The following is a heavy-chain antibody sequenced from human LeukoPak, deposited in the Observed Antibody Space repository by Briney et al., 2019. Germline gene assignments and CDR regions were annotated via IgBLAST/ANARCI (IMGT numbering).Heavy chain of an antibody. D-gene: IGHD6-13*01. Sequence: PSETLSLTCTVSGGSIRSSYWSWIRQPPGKGLEWIGHIHYSGSTNYNPSLKSRVAMSVDTSKNKFSLKLSSVTAADTAVYYCACISSSWYGIGNYWGQGTLVTVSS. V-gene: IGHV4-59*08. CDR1: GGSIRSSY. CDR3: ACISSSWYGIGNY. CDR2: IHYSGST. J-gene: IGHJ4*02.